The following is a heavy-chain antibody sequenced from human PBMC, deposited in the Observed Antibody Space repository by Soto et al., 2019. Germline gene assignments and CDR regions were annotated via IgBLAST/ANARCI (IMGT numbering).Heavy chain of an antibody. Sequence: PVGSLRLSCAASGFTFSSYSMNWVRQAPGKGLEWVSSISSSSSYIYYADSVKGRFTISRDNAKNSLYLQMNSLRAEDTAVYYCARDWGMTTVTHDAFDIWGQGTMVTVSS. CDR1: GFTFSSYS. CDR2: ISSSSSYI. CDR3: ARDWGMTTVTHDAFDI. D-gene: IGHD4-17*01. J-gene: IGHJ3*02. V-gene: IGHV3-21*01.